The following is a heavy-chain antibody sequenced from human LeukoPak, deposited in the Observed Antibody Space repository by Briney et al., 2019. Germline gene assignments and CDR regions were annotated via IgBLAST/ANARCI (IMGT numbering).Heavy chain of an antibody. J-gene: IGHJ3*02. CDR1: GFTFSSYS. V-gene: IGHV3-48*04. Sequence: GGSLRLSCAASGFTFSSYSMNWVRQAPGKGREWGSYISSSSSTIYYADSVKGRFTISRDNAKNSLYLQMNSLRAEDTAVYYCARYPWLVDAFDIWGQGTMVTVSS. D-gene: IGHD5-12*01. CDR3: ARYPWLVDAFDI. CDR2: ISSSSSTI.